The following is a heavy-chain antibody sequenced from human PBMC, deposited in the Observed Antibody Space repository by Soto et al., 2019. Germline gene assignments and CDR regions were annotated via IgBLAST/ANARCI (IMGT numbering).Heavy chain of an antibody. D-gene: IGHD2-21*02. CDR1: GFTFSRYW. J-gene: IGHJ6*02. Sequence: GGSLRLSCAASGFTFSRYWMYCVRQAPGEGLEWVSAISGSGGKTYYADSVKGRFTISRDNSKNTLWLQMNSLRAEDTAVYYCAQLGTVPPYYGMDVWGQGTTVTVSS. CDR3: AQLGTVPPYYGMDV. V-gene: IGHV3-23*01. CDR2: ISGSGGKT.